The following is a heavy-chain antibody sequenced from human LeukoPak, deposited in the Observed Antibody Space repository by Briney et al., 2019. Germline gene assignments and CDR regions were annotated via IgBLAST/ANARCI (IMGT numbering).Heavy chain of an antibody. Sequence: ASVKVSCKASGYIFTDYYMHWVRQAPGQELGWMGRINPNSGDTNYAQKFQGRVTMTRDTSISTAYMDLSSLRSDDTAMYYCARMWSTATSGWNWFDPWGQGTLVTVSS. CDR2: INPNSGDT. CDR1: GYIFTDYY. J-gene: IGHJ5*02. V-gene: IGHV1/OR15-1*04. D-gene: IGHD6-13*01. CDR3: ARMWSTATSGWNWFDP.